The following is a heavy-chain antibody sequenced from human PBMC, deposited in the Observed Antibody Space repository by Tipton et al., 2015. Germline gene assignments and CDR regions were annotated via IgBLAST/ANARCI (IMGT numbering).Heavy chain of an antibody. Sequence: LSLTCAVYGGSLSGYYWSWVRQAPGKGLEWISVIYSDGTTYYADSVKGRFTLSRDNAKNTLYLQMNSLRADDTAAYYCATTPYSSTWSSYDYWGRGTLVTVSS. CDR1: GGSLSGYY. CDR3: ATTPYSSTWSSYDY. J-gene: IGHJ4*02. V-gene: IGHV3-53*01. CDR2: IYSDGTT. D-gene: IGHD6-13*01.